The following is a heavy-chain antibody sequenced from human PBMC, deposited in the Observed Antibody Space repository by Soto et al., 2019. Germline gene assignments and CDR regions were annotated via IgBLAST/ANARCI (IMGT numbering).Heavy chain of an antibody. CDR2: INHDNGNT. V-gene: IGHV1-3*01. CDR1: GYTFTSYA. J-gene: IGHJ5*02. D-gene: IGHD2-15*01. CDR3: ARGIATGQLDP. Sequence: VASVKVSCKASGYTFTSYAMHWVRQAPGQRLEWMGWINHDNGNTKSSQKFQDRVIITRDTSARTAYMDLSSLRTEDTAVYYCARGIATGQLDPWGQGTLVTVSS.